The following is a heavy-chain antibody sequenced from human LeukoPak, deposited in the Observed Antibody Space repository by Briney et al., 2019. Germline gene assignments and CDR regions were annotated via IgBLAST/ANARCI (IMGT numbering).Heavy chain of an antibody. CDR1: GLTFSNYW. J-gene: IGHJ4*02. D-gene: IGHD3-16*01. V-gene: IGHV3-7*03. CDR2: IKQDGSEK. Sequence: GGSLRLSCAASGLTFSNYWMDWVRQAPGKGLEWVANIKQDGSEKNYVDSVKGRFIISRDNAKNSLYLQMNTLRADDTAVYYCARDGFGTGSNWGQGTLVTVST. CDR3: ARDGFGTGSN.